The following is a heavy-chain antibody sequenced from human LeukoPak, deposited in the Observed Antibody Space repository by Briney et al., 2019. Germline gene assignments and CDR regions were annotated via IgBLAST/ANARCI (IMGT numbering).Heavy chain of an antibody. J-gene: IGHJ4*02. Sequence: GGSLRLSCAASGFTFSSYAMHWVRQAPGKGLEWVAVISYDGSNKYYADSVKGRFTISRDNSKNTLYLQMSSLRAEDTAVYSCVKGGYSSGWYGYFDYWGQGTLVTVSS. D-gene: IGHD6-19*01. CDR2: ISYDGSNK. CDR1: GFTFSSYA. V-gene: IGHV3-30*14. CDR3: VKGGYSSGWYGYFDY.